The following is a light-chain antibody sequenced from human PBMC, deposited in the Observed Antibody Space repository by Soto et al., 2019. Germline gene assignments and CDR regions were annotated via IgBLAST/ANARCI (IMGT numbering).Light chain of an antibody. Sequence: DIQMTQSPSTLAASVGDRVAITCRASQTISNGLAWYQQKPGKAPKLLIYDASSLESGVPSRFSGSGSGTEFTLTISSLQPDDFATYYCQQYNSYWRTFGQGTKVDIK. CDR1: QTISNG. CDR2: DAS. J-gene: IGKJ1*01. V-gene: IGKV1-5*01. CDR3: QQYNSYWRT.